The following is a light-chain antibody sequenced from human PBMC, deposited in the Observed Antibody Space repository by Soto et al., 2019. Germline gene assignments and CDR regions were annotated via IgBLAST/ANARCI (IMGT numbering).Light chain of an antibody. CDR3: CSYAGGPEV. CDR1: SSDVGGYKY. CDR2: GVS. V-gene: IGLV2-11*01. Sequence: QSALTQPRSVSGSPGQSVTISCTGTSSDVGGYKYVSWYQQKPGKAPKLIIYGVSRWPSGVPNRFSGSKSGNRASLTISGLQAEDEGDYYCCSYAGGPEVFGTGTQLTGL. J-gene: IGLJ1*01.